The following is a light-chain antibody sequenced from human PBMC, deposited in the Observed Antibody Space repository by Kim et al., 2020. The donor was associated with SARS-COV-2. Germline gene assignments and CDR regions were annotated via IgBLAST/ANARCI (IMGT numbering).Light chain of an antibody. CDR2: KIS. Sequence: DVVLTQSPLSLPVTLGQPASISCRSSQSLVHSNGNTYVNWLQQRPGQSPRRLIYKISDRDSGVPDRFSGSGSGTDFTLKISRVEAGDFGVYYCMQAPYWPYTFGQGTKLEI. CDR3: MQAPYWPYT. CDR1: QSLVHSNGNTY. J-gene: IGKJ2*01. V-gene: IGKV2-30*02.